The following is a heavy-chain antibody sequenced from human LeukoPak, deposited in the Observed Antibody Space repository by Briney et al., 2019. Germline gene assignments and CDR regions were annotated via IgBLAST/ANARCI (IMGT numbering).Heavy chain of an antibody. CDR3: ARPAMVRGVRTRSAGSPFDY. CDR1: GGSFSGYY. Sequence: SETLSLTCAVYGGSFSGYYWSWIRQPPGKGLEWIGEINHSGSTNYNPSLKSRVTISVDTSKNQFSLKLSSVTAADTAVYYCARPAMVRGVRTRSAGSPFDYWGQGTLVTVSS. J-gene: IGHJ4*02. D-gene: IGHD3-10*01. CDR2: INHSGST. V-gene: IGHV4-34*01.